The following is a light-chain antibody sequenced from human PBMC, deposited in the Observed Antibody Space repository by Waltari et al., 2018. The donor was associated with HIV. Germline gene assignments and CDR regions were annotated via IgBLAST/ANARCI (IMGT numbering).Light chain of an antibody. Sequence: QSVLTQPPSASGTPGPMVTISCSGASSYIGSNTVDWDQQVPGTPPKLHLYSNDQPPSGIPDRVPGSKSGTSAALAVSGLQSEDEADYYCNSYAGSDIPVVFGGGTNLTVL. CDR2: SND. V-gene: IGLV1-44*01. CDR3: NSYAGSDIPVV. J-gene: IGLJ2*01. CDR1: SSYIGSNT.